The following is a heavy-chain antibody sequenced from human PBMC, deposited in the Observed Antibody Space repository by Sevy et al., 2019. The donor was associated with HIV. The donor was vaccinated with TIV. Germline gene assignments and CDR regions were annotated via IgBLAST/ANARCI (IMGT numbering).Heavy chain of an antibody. J-gene: IGHJ5*02. D-gene: IGHD3-3*01. CDR2: IYYSGST. Sequence: SETLSLTCTVSGGSISSSSYYWGWIRQPPGKGLDWIGSIYYSGSTYYNPSLKSRVTISVDTSKNQFSLKLSSVTAADTAVYYCARHGFWGGLYWFDPWGQGTLVTVSS. CDR3: ARHGFWGGLYWFDP. V-gene: IGHV4-39*01. CDR1: GGSISSSSYY.